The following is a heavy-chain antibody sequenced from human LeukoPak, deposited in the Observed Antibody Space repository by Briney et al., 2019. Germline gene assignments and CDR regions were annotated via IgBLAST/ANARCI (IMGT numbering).Heavy chain of an antibody. CDR1: GGSISSYY. V-gene: IGHV4-4*07. D-gene: IGHD6-13*01. Sequence: PSETLSLTCTVSGGSISSYYWSWLRQPAGKGLEWIGRIYTSGSTNYNPSLKSRVTMSVDTSKNQFSLKLSSVTAADTAVYYCARDRGSSWYYAFDIWGQGTMVTVSS. CDR2: IYTSGST. CDR3: ARDRGSSWYYAFDI. J-gene: IGHJ3*02.